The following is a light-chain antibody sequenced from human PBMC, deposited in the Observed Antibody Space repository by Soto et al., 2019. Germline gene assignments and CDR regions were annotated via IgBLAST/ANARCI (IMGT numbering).Light chain of an antibody. J-gene: IGLJ1*01. CDR2: EVN. Sequence: QTALTQPPSLSGSPGQSDRISCTGTNSDICAYDYVSGFQQHPGKAPRLMSSEVNNRPSVVSNRFSGYNSGNTAYLTISGLKAEDVAEYFCFSFTTTSTHVFGTATKVTV. CDR1: NSDICAYDY. V-gene: IGLV2-14*01. CDR3: FSFTTTSTHV.